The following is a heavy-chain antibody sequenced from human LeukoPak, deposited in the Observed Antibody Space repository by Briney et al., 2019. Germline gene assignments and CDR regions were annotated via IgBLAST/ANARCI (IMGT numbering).Heavy chain of an antibody. CDR2: IYYSGST. V-gene: IGHV4-59*01. J-gene: IGHJ6*03. D-gene: IGHD2-15*01. CDR3: ARASYCSGGSCYSGYYYYYMDV. CDR1: GGSISSYY. Sequence: PSETLSLTCTVSGGSISSYYWSWIRQPPGKGLEWIGYIYYSGSTNYNPSLKSRVTISVDTSKNQFSLKLSSVTAADTAVYYCARASYCSGGSCYSGYYYYYMDVWGKGTTVTISS.